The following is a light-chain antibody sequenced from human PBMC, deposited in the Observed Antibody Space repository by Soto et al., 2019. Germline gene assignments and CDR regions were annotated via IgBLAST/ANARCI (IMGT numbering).Light chain of an antibody. CDR1: QIVTGS. V-gene: IGKV1-5*01. CDR3: QHYNTYSWT. CDR2: DDS. J-gene: IGKJ1*01. Sequence: IQMRQSPSTLSASVGDSVTITCRASQIVTGSLAWFQHKPGKAPKLLIYDDSSLESGVPSRFGGTGSGTTFTLTISRLQPEDFATYYCQHYNTYSWTFGQGTTVETK.